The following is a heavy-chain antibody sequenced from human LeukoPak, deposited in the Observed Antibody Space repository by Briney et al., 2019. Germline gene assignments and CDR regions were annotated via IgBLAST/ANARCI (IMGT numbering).Heavy chain of an antibody. D-gene: IGHD5-24*01. CDR3: ARPRREMDAFDI. J-gene: IGHJ3*02. V-gene: IGHV4-61*02. CDR2: IYTSGST. CDR1: GGSISSGSYY. Sequence: PSQTLSLTCTVSGGSISSGSYYWSWVRQPAGKGLEWIGRIYTSGSTNYNSSLKSRVTISVDTSKNQFSLKLSSVTAADTAVYYCARPRREMDAFDIWGQGTMVTVSS.